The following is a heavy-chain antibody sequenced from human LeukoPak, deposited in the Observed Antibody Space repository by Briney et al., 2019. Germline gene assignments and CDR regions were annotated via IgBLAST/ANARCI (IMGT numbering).Heavy chain of an antibody. J-gene: IGHJ4*02. CDR3: AKTRAGNSSGRDPGWPMDY. Sequence: PGGSLRLSCAASGFTFGSYAIYWVRQAPGKGPEWVSGISGSGGITYFADSVKGRFIISRDNSKNTVYLQISNLRAEDTALYYCAKTRAGNSSGRDPGWPMDYWGQGTLVTVSS. CDR2: ISGSGGIT. CDR1: GFTFGSYA. D-gene: IGHD3-22*01. V-gene: IGHV3-23*01.